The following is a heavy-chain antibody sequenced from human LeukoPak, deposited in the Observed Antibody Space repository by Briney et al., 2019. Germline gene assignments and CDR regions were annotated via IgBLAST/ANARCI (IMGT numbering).Heavy chain of an antibody. CDR2: INPYTGTK. Sequence: ASVKVSCKASGYTFTENYIHWVRQTPGQGLECMGLINPYTGTKNYTQNFQGRFTMTTDTSVSTAYMHQSGLRSDATAVYYCARGKSGYSPWGQGTPVTVSS. CDR3: ARGKSGYSP. V-gene: IGHV1-2*02. D-gene: IGHD3-22*01. J-gene: IGHJ4*02. CDR1: GYTFTENY.